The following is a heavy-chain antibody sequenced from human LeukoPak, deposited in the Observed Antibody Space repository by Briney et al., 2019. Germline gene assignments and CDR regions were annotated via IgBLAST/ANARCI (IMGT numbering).Heavy chain of an antibody. Sequence: SETLSLTCTVSGGSISSSSYYWGWIRQPPGKGLEWIGSVYYSGSTYYNPSLKGRVTISGDTSKNQFSLKLSSVTAADTAVYYCARAMTTVATSNHYFDYWGQGTLVTVSS. J-gene: IGHJ4*02. V-gene: IGHV4-39*01. CDR2: VYYSGST. CDR3: ARAMTTVATSNHYFDY. CDR1: GGSISSSSYY. D-gene: IGHD4-17*01.